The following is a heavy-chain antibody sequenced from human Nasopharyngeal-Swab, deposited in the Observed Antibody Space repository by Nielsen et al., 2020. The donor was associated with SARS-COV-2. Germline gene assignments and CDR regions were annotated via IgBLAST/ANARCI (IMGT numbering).Heavy chain of an antibody. V-gene: IGHV4-39*01. Sequence: SETLSLTCTVSGGSISGRTYYWGWIRQPPGKGLEWIGSIYYSGSTYYNPSLKSRVTISVDTSKNQFSMKMSSVTAADTAVYYCASWGSSWYGAFDYWGQGTLVTVSS. CDR1: GGSISGRTYY. CDR3: ASWGSSWYGAFDY. J-gene: IGHJ4*02. CDR2: IYYSGST. D-gene: IGHD6-13*01.